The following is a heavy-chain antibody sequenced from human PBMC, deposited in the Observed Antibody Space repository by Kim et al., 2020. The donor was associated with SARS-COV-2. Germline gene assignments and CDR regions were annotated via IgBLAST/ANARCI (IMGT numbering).Heavy chain of an antibody. D-gene: IGHD3-22*01. J-gene: IGHJ4*02. Sequence: PESVKGRFTNSRDNSKNTLSLQINSLRAEDTAVYYCARGPGGGPSGYYDYWGQGTLVTVSS. CDR3: ARGPGGGPSGYYDY. V-gene: IGHV3-30*01.